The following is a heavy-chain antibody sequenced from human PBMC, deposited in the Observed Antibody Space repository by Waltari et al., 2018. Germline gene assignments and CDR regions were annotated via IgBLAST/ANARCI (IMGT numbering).Heavy chain of an antibody. CDR2: IDVVTANP. V-gene: IGHV7-4-1*02. CDR3: ARSKEDDIVIVPPGLDS. D-gene: IGHD2-2*01. CDR1: AYTFRNYA. J-gene: IGHJ4*02. Sequence: QVQLAQSESGLKKPGAAVNVSCKASAYTFRNYAITCVRQAPGQGLEWMGWIDVVTANPTYAPGFSGRFVFSLDTSVNTAYLQINSLTTEDTAIYYCARSKEDDIVIVPPGLDSWGQGTLVTVSS.